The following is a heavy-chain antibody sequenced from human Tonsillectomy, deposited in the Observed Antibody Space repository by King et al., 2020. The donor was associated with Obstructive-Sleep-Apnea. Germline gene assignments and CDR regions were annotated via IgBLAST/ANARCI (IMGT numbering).Heavy chain of an antibody. CDR1: GFTFSKYG. D-gene: IGHD1-26*01. CDR3: ARDGRQARWVNDY. CDR2: SWYDGSNK. Sequence: VQLVESGGGVVQPGRSLRLSCSASGFTFSKYGMHWGRQAPGEGLEWGGVSWYDGSNKYYADSVKGRFTISRDNSKTTLYLQMNRLRAEETAVYYCARDGRQARWVNDYWGQGTLVTVSS. J-gene: IGHJ4*02. V-gene: IGHV3-33*01.